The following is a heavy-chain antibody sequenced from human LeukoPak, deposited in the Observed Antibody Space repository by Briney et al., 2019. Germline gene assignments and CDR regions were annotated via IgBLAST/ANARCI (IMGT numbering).Heavy chain of an antibody. J-gene: IGHJ4*02. CDR1: GYTFTGYY. V-gene: IGHV1-2*02. D-gene: IGHD1-7*01. CDR3: ARGRSLTGTTRDLDY. Sequence: GASVEVSCKASGYTFTGYYMHWVRQAPGQGLEWMGWINPNSGGTNYAQKFQGRVTMTRDTSISTAYMELSRQRSDDTAVYYCARGRSLTGTTRDLDYWGQGTLVTVSS. CDR2: INPNSGGT.